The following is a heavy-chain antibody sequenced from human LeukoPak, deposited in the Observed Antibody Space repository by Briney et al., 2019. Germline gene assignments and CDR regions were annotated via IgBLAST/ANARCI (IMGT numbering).Heavy chain of an antibody. CDR3: ARGAFVAVAGPYFDY. CDR1: GFTFSSYG. Sequence: GRSLRLSCAASGFTFSSYGMHWVRQAPRKGLEWVAVIWYDGSNKYYADSVKGRFTISRDNSKNTLYLQMNSLRAEDTAVYYCARGAFVAVAGPYFDYWGQGTLVTVSS. CDR2: IWYDGSNK. D-gene: IGHD6-19*01. V-gene: IGHV3-33*01. J-gene: IGHJ4*02.